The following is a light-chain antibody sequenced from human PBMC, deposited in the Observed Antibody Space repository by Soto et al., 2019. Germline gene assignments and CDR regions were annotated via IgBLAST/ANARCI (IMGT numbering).Light chain of an antibody. CDR2: KAS. V-gene: IGKV1-5*03. CDR1: HNIGPW. J-gene: IGKJ1*01. CDR3: QHYNSYSRT. Sequence: DIQMTQSPSTLSASIGDRVAITCRASHNIGPWVAWYQQKPGKAPKLLIYKASTLETGAPSRFAGSGSGTGFTLTITRLQPDDFATYYCQHYNSYSRTFGQGTKVDIK.